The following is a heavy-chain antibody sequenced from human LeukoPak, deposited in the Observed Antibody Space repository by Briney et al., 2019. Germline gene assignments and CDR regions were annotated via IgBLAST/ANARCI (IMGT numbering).Heavy chain of an antibody. D-gene: IGHD4-11*01. J-gene: IGHJ6*03. Sequence: SETLSLTCTVSGGSLSSGTYYGSWIRQPAGKGLEWIGRIYTSGSTNYNPSLKSRVIISVDTSKNQFSLKLSSVTAADTAVCYCARVPTVTTNSYSMDVWGKGTTVTVSS. V-gene: IGHV4-61*02. CDR1: GGSLSSGTYY. CDR2: IYTSGST. CDR3: ARVPTVTTNSYSMDV.